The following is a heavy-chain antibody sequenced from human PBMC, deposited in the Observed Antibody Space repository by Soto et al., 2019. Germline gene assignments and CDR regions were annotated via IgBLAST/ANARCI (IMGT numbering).Heavy chain of an antibody. CDR2: IYSSGNS. D-gene: IGHD3-9*01. Sequence: QVQLQESGPGLVKPSQTLSLTCSVSGASISRDDYYWSWIRQHPGKGLEWIAYIYSSGNSYYNPSRRSRVAISLDTSTNQCSLRLSSVTAADTGVYYCASALTGDYVGFDYWGQGTPATVSS. CDR1: GASISRDDYY. CDR3: ASALTGDYVGFDY. V-gene: IGHV4-31*03. J-gene: IGHJ4*02.